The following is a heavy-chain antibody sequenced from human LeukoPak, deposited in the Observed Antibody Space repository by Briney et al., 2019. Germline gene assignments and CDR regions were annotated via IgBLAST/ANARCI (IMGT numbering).Heavy chain of an antibody. CDR1: GYTFTSYY. CDR2: IDPSGGGT. Sequence: SSVKVSCKASGYTFTSYYIVWVRQAPGQGLEWMGRIDPSGGGTSYAQKFQGRVTMTRGTSTSTVYMELSSLISEDTAVYYCARNSGSGFDYWGQGTLVSVSS. V-gene: IGHV1-46*01. D-gene: IGHD2-15*01. J-gene: IGHJ4*02. CDR3: ARNSGSGFDY.